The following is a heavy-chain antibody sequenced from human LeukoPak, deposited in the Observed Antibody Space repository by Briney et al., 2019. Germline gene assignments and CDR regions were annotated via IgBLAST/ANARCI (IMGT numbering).Heavy chain of an antibody. J-gene: IGHJ5*02. CDR2: INHSGST. CDR1: GGSFSGYY. D-gene: IGHD3-3*01. V-gene: IGHV4-34*01. CDR3: ARGPGTIFGVVIIGMVWFDP. Sequence: SEPLSLTCAVYGGSFSGYYWSWIRQPPGKGLEWIGEINHSGSTNYNPSPKSRVTISVDTSKNQFSLKLSSVTAADTAVYYCARGPGTIFGVVIIGMVWFDPWGQGTLVTVSS.